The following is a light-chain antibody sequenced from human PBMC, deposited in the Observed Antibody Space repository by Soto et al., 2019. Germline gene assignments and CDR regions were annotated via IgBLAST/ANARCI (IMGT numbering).Light chain of an antibody. CDR2: YDS. CDR1: NIGSKS. J-gene: IGLJ3*02. Sequence: SYELTQPPSVAVAPGKTARITGGGNNIGSKSVHWYQRKQGQAPVLVIYYDSDRPSGIPERFSGSNSGNTATLTISRVEAGDEADYYCQVWDSREVFGGGTKLT. CDR3: QVWDSREV. V-gene: IGLV3-21*04.